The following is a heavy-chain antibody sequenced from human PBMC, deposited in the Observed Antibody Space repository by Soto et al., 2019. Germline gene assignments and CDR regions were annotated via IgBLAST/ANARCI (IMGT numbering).Heavy chain of an antibody. J-gene: IGHJ4*01. Sequence: GGSLRLSCAASGFIFNNYNMNWVRQAPGKGPEWVSYISRSSSTIYYADSVKGRFTISRDNAKNSLYLQMNNLRDEDTAVYYCARVGSGESWGYYFDYWDHGTLVTVSS. CDR2: ISRSSSTI. CDR3: ARVGSGESWGYYFDY. D-gene: IGHD3-10*01. CDR1: GFIFNNYN. V-gene: IGHV3-48*02.